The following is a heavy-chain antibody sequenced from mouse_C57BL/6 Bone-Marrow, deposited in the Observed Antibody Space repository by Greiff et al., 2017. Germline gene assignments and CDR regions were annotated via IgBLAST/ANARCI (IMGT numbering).Heavy chain of an antibody. CDR2: IWSGGST. V-gene: IGHV2-2*01. Sequence: QVQLQQSGPGLVQPSQSLSITCTVSGFSLTSYGVHWVRQSPGKGLEWLGVIWSGGSTDYNAAFISRLSISTDNSKSQAFFMMNSLQADDTAIYYCASPRLRRGYYAMDYWGQGTSVTVSA. D-gene: IGHD2-4*01. J-gene: IGHJ4*01. CDR3: ASPRLRRGYYAMDY. CDR1: GFSLTSYG.